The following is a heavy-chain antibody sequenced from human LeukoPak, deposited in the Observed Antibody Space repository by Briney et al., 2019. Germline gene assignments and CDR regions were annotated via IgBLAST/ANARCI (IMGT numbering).Heavy chain of an antibody. CDR3: ARRYSGYNYYYYYGMDV. CDR1: GGSFSGYY. V-gene: IGHV4-34*01. D-gene: IGHD5-12*01. CDR2: INHSGST. J-gene: IGHJ6*04. Sequence: PSETLSLTCAVYGGSFSGYYWSWIRQPPGKGLEWIGEINHSGSTNYNPSLKSRVTISVDTSKNHFSLKLSSVTAADTAVYYCARRYSGYNYYYYYGMDVWGKGTTVTVSS.